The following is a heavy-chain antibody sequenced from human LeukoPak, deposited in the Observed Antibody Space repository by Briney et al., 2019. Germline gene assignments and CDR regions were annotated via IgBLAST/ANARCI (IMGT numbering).Heavy chain of an antibody. Sequence: SETLSLTCTVSGGSISSGVYYWSWIRQHPGKGLEWIGYIYYSGSTYYNPSLKSRVTISVDASKNQFSLKLSSVTAADTAVYYCARDRLDCSSTSCQRWFDPWGQGTLVTVSS. D-gene: IGHD2-2*01. CDR3: ARDRLDCSSTSCQRWFDP. CDR1: GGSISSGVYY. V-gene: IGHV4-31*03. J-gene: IGHJ5*02. CDR2: IYYSGST.